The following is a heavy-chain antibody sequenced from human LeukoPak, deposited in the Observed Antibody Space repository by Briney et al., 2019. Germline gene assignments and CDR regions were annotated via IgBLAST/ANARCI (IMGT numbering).Heavy chain of an antibody. D-gene: IGHD1-1*01. V-gene: IGHV3-30-3*01. CDR2: ISYDGSNK. CDR3: AKAKTRTENSVGYFDY. CDR1: GLTFSSYA. J-gene: IGHJ4*02. Sequence: PGGSLRLSCAASGLTFSSYAMHWVRQAPGKGLEWVAVISYDGSNKYYADSVKGRFTISRDNSKNTLYLQMNSLRAEDTAVYYCAKAKTRTENSVGYFDYWGQGTLVTVSS.